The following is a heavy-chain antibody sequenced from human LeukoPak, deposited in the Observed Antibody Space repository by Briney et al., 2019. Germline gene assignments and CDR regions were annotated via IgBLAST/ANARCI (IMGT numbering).Heavy chain of an antibody. D-gene: IGHD6-25*01. V-gene: IGHV3-7*01. J-gene: IGHJ4*02. CDR3: ARDKVEGPTRLDY. CDR1: GLTFSTYW. CDR2: INQDGSES. Sequence: GGSLRLSCAASGLTFSTYWMSWVRQAPGKGLEWVANINQDGSESYYVDSVKGRFTISRDNAKNSLFLQMNSLRAEDTAVYYCARDKVEGPTRLDYWGQGTLVTVSS.